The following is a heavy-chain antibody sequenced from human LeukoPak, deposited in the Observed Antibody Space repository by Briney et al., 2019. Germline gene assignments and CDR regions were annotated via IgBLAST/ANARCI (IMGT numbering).Heavy chain of an antibody. Sequence: NSSETLSLTCTVSGDSISSYYWSWIRQPPGKGLEWIGYIYYSGGTDYNPSLKSRVTISVDTSKNQFSLKLRSVTAADTAVYYCAKFYDILTGYFDYWGQGTLVTVSS. V-gene: IGHV4-59*08. CDR3: AKFYDILTGYFDY. J-gene: IGHJ4*02. D-gene: IGHD3-9*01. CDR2: IYYSGGT. CDR1: GDSISSYY.